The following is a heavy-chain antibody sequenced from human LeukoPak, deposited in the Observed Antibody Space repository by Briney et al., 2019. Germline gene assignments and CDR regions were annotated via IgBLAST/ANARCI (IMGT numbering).Heavy chain of an antibody. CDR1: GYIFTDYA. CDR2: MNGGNGNT. Sequence: ASVKVSCKASGYIFTDYAIHWLRQAPGQRPERMGWMNGGNGNTKYSQKFQGRITLIRDTSAATAYMELSSLRHDDLAVYYCARGRGTSGSNRDFYYYYYMDVWGKGTTVTVSS. J-gene: IGHJ6*03. CDR3: ARGRGTSGSNRDFYYYYYMDV. D-gene: IGHD2-15*01. V-gene: IGHV1-3*01.